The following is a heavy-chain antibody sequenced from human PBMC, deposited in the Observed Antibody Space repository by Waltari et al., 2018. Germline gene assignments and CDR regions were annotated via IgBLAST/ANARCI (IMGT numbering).Heavy chain of an antibody. Sequence: QVQLQESGPGLVKPSETLSLTCTVSGGSISSYYWSWIRQPPGTGLRWIGNIYYSGTTNYNPSLKSRVTISVDTSKNQFSLKLSSVTAADTAVYYCARVLKPFDIWGQGTMVTVSS. CDR2: IYYSGTT. CDR1: GGSISSYY. J-gene: IGHJ3*02. CDR3: ARVLKPFDI. V-gene: IGHV4-59*01.